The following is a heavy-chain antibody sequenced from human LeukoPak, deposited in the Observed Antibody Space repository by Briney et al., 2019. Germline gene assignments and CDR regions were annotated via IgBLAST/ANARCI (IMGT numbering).Heavy chain of an antibody. V-gene: IGHV3-30*02. CDR1: GFTFSNYG. D-gene: IGHD1-26*01. J-gene: IGHJ4*02. CDR3: GKRLTSWELEY. Sequence: GGSQRLSCAASGFTFSNYGMHWVRQAPGKGLEWVAVIWSGGTDKYYADSVKGRFTVSRDNSKNTLYLQMNSLRAEDTAVYYCGKRLTSWELEYWGQGTLVTVSS. CDR2: IWSGGTDK.